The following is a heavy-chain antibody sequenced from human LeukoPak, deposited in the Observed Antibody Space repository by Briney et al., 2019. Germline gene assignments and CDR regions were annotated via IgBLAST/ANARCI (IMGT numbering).Heavy chain of an antibody. CDR3: ARALRGYCSSTSCRYTYYYYYMDV. V-gene: IGHV4-59*11. Sequence: SETLSLTCTVSGGSISSHYWSWIRQPPGKGLEWIGYIYYSGSTNYNPSLKSRVTISVDTSENQFSLKLSSVTAADTAVYYCARALRGYCSSTSCRYTYYYYYMDVWGKGTTVTVSS. CDR2: IYYSGST. CDR1: GGSISSHY. J-gene: IGHJ6*03. D-gene: IGHD2-2*01.